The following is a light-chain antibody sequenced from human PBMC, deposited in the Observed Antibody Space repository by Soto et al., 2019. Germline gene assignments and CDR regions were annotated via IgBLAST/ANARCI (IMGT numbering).Light chain of an antibody. CDR3: MQALQTPWT. Sequence: DIVLTPSPLSLPVTPGEPASISCRSSQSLLYSNGYNYLDWYLQKPGQSPQLLIYLGFNRASGVPDRFSGSGSGTDFTLKISRVEAEDVGVYYCMQALQTPWTFGQGTKVDI. J-gene: IGKJ1*01. V-gene: IGKV2-28*01. CDR2: LGF. CDR1: QSLLYSNGYNY.